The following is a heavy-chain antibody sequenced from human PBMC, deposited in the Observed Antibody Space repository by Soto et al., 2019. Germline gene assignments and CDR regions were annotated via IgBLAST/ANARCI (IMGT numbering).Heavy chain of an antibody. J-gene: IGHJ6*03. CDR3: ARVGPPPQTDYYYYLDV. Sequence: GGSLRLSCAASGFTFSSYSMNWVRQAPGKGLEWVSYISSSSSTIYYADSVKGRFTISRDNAKNSLYLQMNSLRAEDTAVYYCARVGPPPQTDYYYYLDVWGKGTTVTVSS. CDR1: GFTFSSYS. CDR2: ISSSSSTI. V-gene: IGHV3-48*01.